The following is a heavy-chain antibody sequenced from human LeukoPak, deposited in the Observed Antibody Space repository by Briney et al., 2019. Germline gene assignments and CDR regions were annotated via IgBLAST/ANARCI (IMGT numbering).Heavy chain of an antibody. CDR3: ARPQVVPAAIQESGYFDY. Sequence: ASVKVSCKASGYTFTGYYMHWVRQAPGQGLEWMGWINPNSGGTIYAQKFQGRVTMTEDTSTDTAYMELSSLRAEDTAVYYCARPQVVPAAIQESGYFDYWGQGTLVTVSS. CDR1: GYTFTGYY. CDR2: INPNSGGT. D-gene: IGHD2-2*01. V-gene: IGHV1-2*02. J-gene: IGHJ4*02.